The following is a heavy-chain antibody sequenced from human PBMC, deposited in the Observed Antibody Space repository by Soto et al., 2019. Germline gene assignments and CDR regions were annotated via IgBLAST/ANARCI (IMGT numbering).Heavy chain of an antibody. CDR3: ARSSDYYDSSGYFVFDY. CDR1: GGSISSGGYY. CDR2: IYYSGST. D-gene: IGHD3-22*01. J-gene: IGHJ4*02. Sequence: SETLSLTCTVSGGSISSGGYYWSWIRQHPGKGLEWIGYIYYSGSTYYSPSLKSRVTISVDTSKNQFSLKLSSVTAADTAVYYCARSSDYYDSSGYFVFDYWGQGTLVTVSS. V-gene: IGHV4-31*03.